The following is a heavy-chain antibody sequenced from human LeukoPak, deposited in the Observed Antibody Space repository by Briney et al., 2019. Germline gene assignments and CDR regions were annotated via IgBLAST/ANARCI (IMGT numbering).Heavy chain of an antibody. Sequence: GESLKISCEGSGYRFSNYWIGYVRQMPGKGLEWMGIIYPGDYETRYSPSFQGLVTISVDKSISTAYLQWSSLKASDTAMYYCAIPPGYCGNDCSFDHWGQGTLVTVSS. J-gene: IGHJ4*02. CDR3: AIPPGYCGNDCSFDH. V-gene: IGHV5-51*01. CDR1: GYRFSNYW. D-gene: IGHD2-21*02. CDR2: IYPGDYET.